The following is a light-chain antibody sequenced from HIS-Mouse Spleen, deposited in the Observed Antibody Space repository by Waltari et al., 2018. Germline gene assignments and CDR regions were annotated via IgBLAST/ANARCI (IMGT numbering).Light chain of an antibody. CDR1: ALPKKY. V-gene: IGLV3-10*01. Sequence: SYQLTQPPSVSVSPGQKARITCSGDALPKKYAYWYQQKSGQAPVLVIYEDSKRPSGIPERFSGSSSGTMATLTISGAQVEDEADYYCYSTDSSGNHRVFGGGTKLTVL. J-gene: IGLJ2*01. CDR3: YSTDSSGNHRV. CDR2: EDS.